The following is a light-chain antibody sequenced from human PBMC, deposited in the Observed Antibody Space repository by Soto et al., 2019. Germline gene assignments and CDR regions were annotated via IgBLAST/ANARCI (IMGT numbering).Light chain of an antibody. CDR1: TSDIACYNY. CDR3: NSYPRARFYV. J-gene: IGLJ1*01. CDR2: EVT. Sequence: QSVLAQPASVSGSPGQSITISCTGTTSDIACYNYVSWYQQHPGKAPKLLIYEVTSRASGVSHRFSRSKSGNTASLTISGLQAEDEAAYYCNSYPRARFYVLGHRTKV. V-gene: IGLV2-14*01.